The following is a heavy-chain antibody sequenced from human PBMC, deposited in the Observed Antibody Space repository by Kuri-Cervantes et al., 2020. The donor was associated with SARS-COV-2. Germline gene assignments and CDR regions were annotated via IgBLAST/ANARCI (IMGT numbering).Heavy chain of an antibody. V-gene: IGHV3-7*03. CDR2: IKQDGSEK. CDR3: AREDRYGGNLNWFDP. Sequence: GESLKISCAASGFTFSSYWMSWVRQAPGKGLEWVANIKQDGSEKSYVDSVKGRFTISRDNAKKSLYVQMNSMRAEDTAVYYCAREDRYGGNLNWFDPWGQGTLVTVSS. J-gene: IGHJ5*02. CDR1: GFTFSSYW. D-gene: IGHD1-26*01.